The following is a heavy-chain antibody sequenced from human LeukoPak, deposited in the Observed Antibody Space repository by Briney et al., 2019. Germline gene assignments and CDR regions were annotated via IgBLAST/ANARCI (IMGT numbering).Heavy chain of an antibody. V-gene: IGHV1-2*02. CDR1: GYTFTDYY. J-gene: IGHJ3*02. CDR3: ARKGAFDI. Sequence: ASVKVSCKASGYTFTDYYMHWVRQAPGQGLEWMGWMDPKSGEANHAQKFQGRVIMTRDTSINTAYMELSRLRSDDTAVYYCARKGAFDIWGQGTMVTVSS. CDR2: MDPKSGEA.